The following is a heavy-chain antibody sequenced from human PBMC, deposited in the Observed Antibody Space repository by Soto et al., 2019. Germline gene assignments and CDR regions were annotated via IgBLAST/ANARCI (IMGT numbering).Heavy chain of an antibody. CDR1: GVTFKDYG. CDR2: ISYDGKQT. J-gene: IGHJ2*01. CDR3: ARDGWGSNWYFDL. D-gene: IGHD3-16*01. V-gene: IGHV3-30*03. Sequence: PGGSLRLSCGAPGVTFKDYGMHWVPQAPGKGLEWVAVISYDGKQTYYADSVKGRFTISKDKSKRTLFLQMNSLRVDDTAVYYCARDGWGSNWYFDLWGRGTLVTVSS.